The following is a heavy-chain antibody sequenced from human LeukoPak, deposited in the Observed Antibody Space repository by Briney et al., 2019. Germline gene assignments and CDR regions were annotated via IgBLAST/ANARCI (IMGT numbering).Heavy chain of an antibody. CDR3: ATLIPTSSSRYFAY. Sequence: PGGSLRLSCAASGFTFGNYAMTWVRLAAGKGLEWVCTLSGRGDDPYYADSVKGRFTISRDNSKNTLYLHINSLRADETAVYYCATLIPTSSSRYFAYWGQGTLVTVSS. CDR2: LSGRGDDP. V-gene: IGHV3-23*01. J-gene: IGHJ4*02. D-gene: IGHD6-6*01. CDR1: GFTFGNYA.